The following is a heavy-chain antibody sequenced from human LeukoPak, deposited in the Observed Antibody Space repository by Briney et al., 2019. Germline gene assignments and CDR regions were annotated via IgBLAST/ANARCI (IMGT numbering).Heavy chain of an antibody. CDR2: FDPEDGET. D-gene: IGHD3-16*01. Sequence: ASVKVSCKVSGYTLTELSMHWVRQAPGKGLEWMGGFDPEDGETIYAQKFQGRVTMTEDTSADTAYMELSSLRSEDTAVYYCAINMITFGGVNHYWGQGTLVTVSS. J-gene: IGHJ4*02. CDR1: GYTLTELS. V-gene: IGHV1-24*01. CDR3: AINMITFGGVNHY.